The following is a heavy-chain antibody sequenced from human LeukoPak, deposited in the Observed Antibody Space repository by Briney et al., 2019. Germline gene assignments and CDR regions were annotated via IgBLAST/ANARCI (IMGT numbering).Heavy chain of an antibody. CDR3: ARAPLRTDGSGSLGRFDV. J-gene: IGHJ3*01. CDR2: IYYGGST. CDR1: RPSISGYY. Sequence: PSATLSLTCSVSRPSISGYYWSWIRQPPGKGLEWIGYIYYGGSTNDHPSFKSRVSISMDRSKNQFSLKLTSVSAPDTAVYFCARAPLRTDGSGSLGRFDVWSQGTMVTVS. D-gene: IGHD3-10*01. V-gene: IGHV4-59*01.